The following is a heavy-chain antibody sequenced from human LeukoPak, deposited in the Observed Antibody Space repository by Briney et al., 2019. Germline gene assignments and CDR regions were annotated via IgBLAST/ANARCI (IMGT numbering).Heavy chain of an antibody. V-gene: IGHV3-33*01. J-gene: IGHJ6*03. D-gene: IGHD3-3*01. CDR3: ARGGGWDTIFRVVQYMDV. Sequence: GGSLRLSCAASGFTFSSYGMHWVRQAPGKGLEWVAVIWYDGSNKYYADSVKGRSTGSRDNAKNTLYLQMNSLRAEDTAIYYCARGGGWDTIFRVVQYMDVWGKGTTVTVSS. CDR1: GFTFSSYG. CDR2: IWYDGSNK.